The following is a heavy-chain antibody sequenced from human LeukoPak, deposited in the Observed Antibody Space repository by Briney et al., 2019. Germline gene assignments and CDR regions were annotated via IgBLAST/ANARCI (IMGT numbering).Heavy chain of an antibody. J-gene: IGHJ4*02. CDR3: AKERSYYDSSGYLDY. D-gene: IGHD3-22*01. V-gene: IGHV3-30*18. CDR1: GFTFSNAW. CDR2: ISYDGSNK. Sequence: GGSLRLSCAASGFTFSNAWMSWVRQAPGKGLEWVAVISYDGSNKYYADSVKGRFTISRDNSKNTLYLQMNSLRAEDTAVYYCAKERSYYDSSGYLDYWGQGTLVTVSS.